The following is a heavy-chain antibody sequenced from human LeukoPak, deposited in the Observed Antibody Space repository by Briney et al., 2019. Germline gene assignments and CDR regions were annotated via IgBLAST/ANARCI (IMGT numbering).Heavy chain of an antibody. CDR1: GCTFTGYY. CDR2: INPNSGGT. CDR3: ASKEGYCSGGSCYHDAFDI. Sequence: ASVKVSCKASGCTFTGYYMHWVRQAPGQGLEWMGRINPNSGGTNYAQKLQGRVTMTTDTSTSTAYMELRSLRSDDTAVYYCASKEGYCSGGSCYHDAFDIWGQGTMVTVSS. V-gene: IGHV1-2*06. J-gene: IGHJ3*02. D-gene: IGHD2-15*01.